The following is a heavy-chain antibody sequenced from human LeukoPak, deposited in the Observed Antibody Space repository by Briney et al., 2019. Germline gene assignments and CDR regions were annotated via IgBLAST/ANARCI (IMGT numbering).Heavy chain of an antibody. CDR2: ISYDGSNK. D-gene: IGHD2-2*01. CDR3: ARAFDTSWDYYYMDV. J-gene: IGHJ6*03. CDR1: GFTFSSYG. Sequence: GGSLRLSCAASGFTFSSYGMHWVRQAPGKGLEWVAVISYDGSNKYYADSVKGRFTISRDGAKSSLFLQMNSLRAEDTAVYYCARAFDTSWDYYYMDVWGKGATVTVSS. V-gene: IGHV3-30*03.